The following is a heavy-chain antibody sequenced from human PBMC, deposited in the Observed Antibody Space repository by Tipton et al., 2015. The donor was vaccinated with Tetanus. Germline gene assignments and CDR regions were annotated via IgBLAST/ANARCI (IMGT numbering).Heavy chain of an antibody. CDR3: ARGLGSMLAPGGSIDS. CDR1: GGSISSYY. D-gene: IGHD2-8*01. Sequence: GLVKPSETLSLTCTVSGGSISSYYWSWIRQPAGKGLEWIGRIYTSESTNYNPSLKSRVTMSVDTSKKQFSLKVTSVTAADTAVYYCARGLGSMLAPGGSIDSWGQGTLVTVSS. J-gene: IGHJ5*01. V-gene: IGHV4-4*07. CDR2: IYTSEST.